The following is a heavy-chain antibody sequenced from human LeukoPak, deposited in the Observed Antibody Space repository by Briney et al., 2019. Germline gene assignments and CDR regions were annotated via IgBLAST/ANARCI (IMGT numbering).Heavy chain of an antibody. J-gene: IGHJ1*01. CDR3: ARAPSEIGGYYPEYFRH. D-gene: IGHD3-22*01. CDR1: GFTFSSYW. V-gene: IGHV3-74*01. CDR2: IKSDGST. Sequence: GGSLRLSCAASGFTFSSYWMHWVRQAPGKGLVWVSRIKSDGSTNYADSVKGRFTISRDNAKNTVSLQMNSLRAEDTGVYFCARAPSEIGGYYPEYFRHWGQGTLVAVSS.